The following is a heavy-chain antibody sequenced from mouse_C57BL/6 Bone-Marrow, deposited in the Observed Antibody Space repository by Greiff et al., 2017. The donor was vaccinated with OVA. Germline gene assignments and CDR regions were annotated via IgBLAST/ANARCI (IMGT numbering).Heavy chain of an antibody. CDR3: VTFYYDYEGDY. Sequence: EVKVVESGGGLVQPKGSLKLSCAASGFSFNTYAMNWVRQAPGKGLEWVARIRSKSNNYATYYADSVKDRFTISRDDSESMLYLQMNNLKTEDTAMYYCVTFYYDYEGDYWGQGTSVTVSS. CDR1: GFSFNTYA. V-gene: IGHV10-1*01. D-gene: IGHD2-4*01. CDR2: IRSKSNNYAT. J-gene: IGHJ4*01.